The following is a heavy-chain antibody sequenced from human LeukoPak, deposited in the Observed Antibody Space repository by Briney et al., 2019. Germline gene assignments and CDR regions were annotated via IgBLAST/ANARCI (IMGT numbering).Heavy chain of an antibody. J-gene: IGHJ1*01. D-gene: IGHD3-10*01. CDR1: GYSISSGYY. V-gene: IGHV4-38-2*02. Sequence: SETLSLTCTVSGYSISSGYYWSWIRQPPGKGLEWIGEINHSGSTNYNPSLKSRVTISVDTSKNQFSLKLSSVTAADTAVYYCARGMVRGAKLPFQHWGQGTLVTVSS. CDR2: INHSGST. CDR3: ARGMVRGAKLPFQH.